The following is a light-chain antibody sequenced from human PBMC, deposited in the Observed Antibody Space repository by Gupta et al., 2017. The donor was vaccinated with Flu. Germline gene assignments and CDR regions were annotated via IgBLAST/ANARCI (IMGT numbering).Light chain of an antibody. CDR3: SLYTSIGTVV. V-gene: IGLV2-18*01. CDR1: SSDGGDYKR. J-gene: IGLJ2*01. Sequence: VTISCTGTSSDGGDYKRFSLYHQTPGTAPKLMIYEVTNRPAGVPDRFSGSKAYNTASLTISGLQAEDEADYYCSLYTSIGTVVFGGGTKLTVL. CDR2: EVT.